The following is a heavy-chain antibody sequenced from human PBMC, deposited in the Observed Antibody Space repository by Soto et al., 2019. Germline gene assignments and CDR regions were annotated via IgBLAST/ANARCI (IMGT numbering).Heavy chain of an antibody. V-gene: IGHV4-38-2*01. CDR3: ARVSRGFCGYHCGLLAY. D-gene: IGHD5-12*01. CDR2: IYYSGST. Sequence: PSETLSLTCAVSGYSISSGYYWGWIRQPPGKGLEWIGTIYYSGSTFYNPSLRSRVTISVDTSKNHFSLKVSFVTAADTALYFCARVSRGFCGYHCGLLAYCSQGALVTVSS. CDR1: GYSISSGYY. J-gene: IGHJ4*02.